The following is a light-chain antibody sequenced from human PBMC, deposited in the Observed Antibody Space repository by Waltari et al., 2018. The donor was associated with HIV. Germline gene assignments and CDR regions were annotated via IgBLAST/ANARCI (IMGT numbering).Light chain of an antibody. Sequence: DIQMTQSLSTLSASMGDRVSITCRASQSISNWLAWYQQKPGQAPKLRIYRASTLESGGPSRFSGSGSGTEFTLTINNLQPDDFATYYCQQYSAFPWTFGQGAKVEIK. CDR2: RAS. CDR3: QQYSAFPWT. J-gene: IGKJ1*01. V-gene: IGKV1-5*03. CDR1: QSISNW.